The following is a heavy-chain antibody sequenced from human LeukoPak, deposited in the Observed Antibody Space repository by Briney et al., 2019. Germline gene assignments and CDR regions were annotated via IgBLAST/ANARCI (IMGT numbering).Heavy chain of an antibody. CDR1: GFTFSSFG. D-gene: IGHD6-6*01. CDR2: IWYDGTHE. J-gene: IGHJ4*02. Sequence: PGGSLRLSCAASGFTFSSFGMHWVRQAPGKGLHWVASIWYDGTHEYYADSVKGRFTISRDNSKNTVFLQMNSLRVEDTALYYCARQEYSSFWRAVDYWGQGTLITVSS. CDR3: ARQEYSSFWRAVDY. V-gene: IGHV3-33*01.